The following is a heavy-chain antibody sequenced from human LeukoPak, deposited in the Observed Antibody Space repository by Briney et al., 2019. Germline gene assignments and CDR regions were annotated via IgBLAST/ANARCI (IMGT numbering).Heavy chain of an antibody. CDR3: ARVGSRGESGWFDP. V-gene: IGHV1-46*01. CDR2: INPSGGGT. D-gene: IGHD1-26*01. CDR1: GYAFTGHY. Sequence: ASVKVSCEASGYAFTGHYIHWVRQAPGQGLEWMGIINPSGGGTTYAQNFQGRVTLTRDTSTTTVFMELSSLRSEDTAVYYCARVGSRGESGWFDPWGQGTLVTVSS. J-gene: IGHJ5*02.